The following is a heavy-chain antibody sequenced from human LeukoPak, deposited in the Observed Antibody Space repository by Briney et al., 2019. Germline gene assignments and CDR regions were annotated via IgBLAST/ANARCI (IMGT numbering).Heavy chain of an antibody. J-gene: IGHJ5*02. CDR1: GGSFSGYY. CDR3: AWGPGDYVRPNWFDP. V-gene: IGHV4-34*01. Sequence: SETLSLTCAVYGGSFSGYYWSWIRQPPGKGLEWIGEINHSGSTNYNPSLKSRVTISVDTSKNQFSLKLSSVTAADTAVYYCAWGPGDYVRPNWFDPWGQGTLVTVSS. CDR2: INHSGST. D-gene: IGHD4-17*01.